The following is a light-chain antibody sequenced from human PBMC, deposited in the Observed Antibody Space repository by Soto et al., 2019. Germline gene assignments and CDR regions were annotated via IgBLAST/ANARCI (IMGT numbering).Light chain of an antibody. CDR1: QSLLHITGETF. CDR2: EVS. CDR3: MQSTQLPPT. V-gene: IGKV2D-29*02. Sequence: DVVMTQTPLSLSVAPGQPASISCKSSQSLLHITGETFLFWYLQKPGQSPQLLIYEVSTRVSGVPERFSGGGAGTDFTLESSRVETDDVGIYYCMQSTQLPPTFGQGTRLGIE. J-gene: IGKJ5*01.